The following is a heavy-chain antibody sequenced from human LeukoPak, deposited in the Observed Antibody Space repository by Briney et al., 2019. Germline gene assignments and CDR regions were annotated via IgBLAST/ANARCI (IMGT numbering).Heavy chain of an antibody. CDR2: ISAYNGNT. J-gene: IGHJ6*03. CDR3: ARDATENYGDYGYYYYMDV. CDR1: GYTFTSYG. Sequence: GASVKVSCKASGYTFTSYGISWVRQAPGQGLEWMGWISAYNGNTNYAQELQGRVTMTTDTSTSTAYMELRSLRSDDTAVYYCARDATENYGDYGYYYYMDVWGKGTTVTVSS. D-gene: IGHD4-17*01. V-gene: IGHV1-18*01.